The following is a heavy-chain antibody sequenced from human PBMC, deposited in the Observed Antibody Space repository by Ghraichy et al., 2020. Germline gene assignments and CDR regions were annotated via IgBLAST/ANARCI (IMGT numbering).Heavy chain of an antibody. J-gene: IGHJ4*02. CDR2: IKKDGSEK. Sequence: GGSLRLSCAASGFTFSSYWMSWVRQAPGKGLERVANIKKDGSEKYYVNSVKGRFTISRDNAKNSLYLQMSSLRAEDTAVYYCATMGVWSGIDCWGQGTLVTVSS. CDR1: GFTFSSYW. V-gene: IGHV3-7*01. CDR3: ATMGVWSGIDC. D-gene: IGHD3-3*01.